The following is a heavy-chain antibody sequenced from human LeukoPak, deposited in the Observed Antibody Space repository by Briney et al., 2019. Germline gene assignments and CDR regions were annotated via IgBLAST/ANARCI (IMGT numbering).Heavy chain of an antibody. Sequence: GGSLRLSCTASGFTFSAYTMVWVRQAPGKGPEWVSAIRGGGGSAFYADSVKGRFTISRDNSKYTLFLQMNSLRAEDTAVYYCARDPNGDYIGAFDMWGPGTMVTVSS. CDR3: ARDPNGDYIGAFDM. D-gene: IGHD4-17*01. J-gene: IGHJ3*02. V-gene: IGHV3-23*01. CDR2: IRGGGGSA. CDR1: GFTFSAYT.